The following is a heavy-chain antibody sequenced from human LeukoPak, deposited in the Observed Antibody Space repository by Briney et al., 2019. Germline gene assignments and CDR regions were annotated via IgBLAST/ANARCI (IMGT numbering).Heavy chain of an antibody. D-gene: IGHD2-2*01. CDR2: INPNSGGT. CDR1: GGTFSSYT. J-gene: IGHJ5*02. V-gene: IGHV1-2*02. CDR3: ARKEYQLLFNWFDP. Sequence: GSSVKVSCKASGGTFSSYTISWVRQAPGQGLEWMGWINPNSGGTNYAQKFQGRVTMTRDTSISTAYMELSRLRSDDTAVYYCARKEYQLLFNWFDPWGQGTLVTVSS.